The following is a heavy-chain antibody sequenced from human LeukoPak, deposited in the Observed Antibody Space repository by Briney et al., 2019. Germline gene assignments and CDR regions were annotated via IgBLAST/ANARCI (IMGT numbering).Heavy chain of an antibody. V-gene: IGHV4-34*01. Sequence: SETLSLTCTVSGGSFSGYYWSWIRQPPGKGLEWIGEINHSGSTNYNPSLKSRVTISVDTSKNQFSLKLSSVTAADTAVYYCARGRSGSYRYYYYYYMDVWGKGTTVTISS. CDR2: INHSGST. D-gene: IGHD3-10*01. CDR1: GGSFSGYY. J-gene: IGHJ6*03. CDR3: ARGRSGSYRYYYYYYMDV.